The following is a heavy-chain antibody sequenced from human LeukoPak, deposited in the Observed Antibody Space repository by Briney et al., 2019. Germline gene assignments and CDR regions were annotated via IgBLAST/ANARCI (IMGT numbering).Heavy chain of an antibody. J-gene: IGHJ4*02. CDR2: INTGDGDT. V-gene: IGHV1-3*04. Sequence: ASVKVSCKASAYTFTTYTIHWVRQAPGQRLEWMGWINTGDGDTKYSQKFQGRVTITKDTSASTAYMGLTSLTSEDTAVYYCATEGGGYSHFDYWGQGTLVTVSP. CDR1: AYTFTTYT. D-gene: IGHD2-15*01. CDR3: ATEGGGYSHFDY.